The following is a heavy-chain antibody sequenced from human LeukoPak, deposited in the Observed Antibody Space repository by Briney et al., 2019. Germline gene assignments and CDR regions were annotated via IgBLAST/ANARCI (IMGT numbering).Heavy chain of an antibody. CDR1: GGSISSSSYY. CDR2: IYYSGST. D-gene: IGHD3-10*01. Sequence: PSETLSLTCTVSGGSISSSSYYWGWIRQPPGKGLEWIGSIYYSGSTYYNPSLKSRVTISVDTSKNQFSLKLSSVTAADTAVYYCARLTYYGSGRVDYWGQGTLVTVSS. V-gene: IGHV4-39*01. CDR3: ARLTYYGSGRVDY. J-gene: IGHJ4*02.